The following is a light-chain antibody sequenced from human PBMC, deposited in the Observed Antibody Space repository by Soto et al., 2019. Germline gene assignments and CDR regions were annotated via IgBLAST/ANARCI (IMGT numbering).Light chain of an antibody. Sequence: QSVLTQPAYASGSPGQSITISCTGTSSDVGNGQYVSWYQQCPGKAPKLMIYEVSNRPSGVSSRFSASKSGNTASLTISGLQAEDEGDYYFSSYTASSTLVFGTCIQVTV. CDR3: SSYTASSTLV. CDR1: SSDVGNGQY. V-gene: IGLV2-14*01. CDR2: EVS. J-gene: IGLJ1*01.